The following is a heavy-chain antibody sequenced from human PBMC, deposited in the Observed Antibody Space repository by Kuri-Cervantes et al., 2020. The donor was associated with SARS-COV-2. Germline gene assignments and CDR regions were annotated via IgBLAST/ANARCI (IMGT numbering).Heavy chain of an antibody. J-gene: IGHJ4*02. CDR3: ASLGDAGDLSPPFDY. CDR2: IIPIFGTT. Sequence: SVKVSCKASGGTFSNYALSWVRQAPGQGLEWMGGIIPIFGTTNYAQRFQGRVTIIADGSTSTAYMELSSLRSEDTAVYYCASLGDAGDLSPPFDYWGQGTLVTVSS. V-gene: IGHV1-69*13. CDR1: GGTFSNYA. D-gene: IGHD3-16*01.